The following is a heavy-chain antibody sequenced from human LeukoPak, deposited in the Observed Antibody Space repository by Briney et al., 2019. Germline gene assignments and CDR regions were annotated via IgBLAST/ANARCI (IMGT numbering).Heavy chain of an antibody. CDR1: GYTFLNNG. Sequence: ASVKVSCKASGYTFLNNGINWVRQAPGQGLEWMGWLNVHNGNTNYAQQFQGRVTMTADTSATTAHMELRSLTSDDTAVYYCARMSRTVTAFDYWGQGTLVTVSS. CDR3: ARMSRTVTAFDY. J-gene: IGHJ4*02. V-gene: IGHV1-18*04. D-gene: IGHD4-17*01. CDR2: LNVHNGNT.